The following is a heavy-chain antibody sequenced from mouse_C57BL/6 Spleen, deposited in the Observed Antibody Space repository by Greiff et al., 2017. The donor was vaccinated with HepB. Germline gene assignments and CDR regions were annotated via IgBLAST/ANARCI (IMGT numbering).Heavy chain of an antibody. CDR3: ARRESHYGSRYGWYFDV. D-gene: IGHD1-1*01. CDR2: FYPGSGSI. V-gene: IGHV1-62-2*01. CDR1: GYTFTEYT. Sequence: QVQLKQSGAELVKPGASVKLSCKASGYTFTEYTIHWVKQRSGQGLEWIGWFYPGSGSIKYNEKFKDKATLTADKSSSTVYMELSRLTSEDSAVYFCARRESHYGSRYGWYFDVWGTGTTVTVSS. J-gene: IGHJ1*03.